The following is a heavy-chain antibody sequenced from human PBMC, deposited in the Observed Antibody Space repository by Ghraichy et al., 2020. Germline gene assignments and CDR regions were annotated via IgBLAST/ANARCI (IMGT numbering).Heavy chain of an antibody. V-gene: IGHV3-48*02. Sequence: GESMNISCAASGFTFSSYSMNWVRQAPGKGLEWVSYISSSSSTIYYADSVKGRFTISRDNAKNSLYLQMNSLRDEDTAVYYCASTPVSSSSTYYYYYMDVWGKGTTVTVSS. D-gene: IGHD6-6*01. CDR2: ISSSSSTI. CDR3: ASTPVSSSSTYYYYYMDV. CDR1: GFTFSSYS. J-gene: IGHJ6*03.